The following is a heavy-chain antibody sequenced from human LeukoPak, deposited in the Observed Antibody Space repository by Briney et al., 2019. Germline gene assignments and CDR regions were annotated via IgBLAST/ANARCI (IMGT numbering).Heavy chain of an antibody. D-gene: IGHD3-22*01. J-gene: IGHJ4*02. CDR2: IYYSGST. CDR1: GGSISSYY. V-gene: IGHV4-59*01. Sequence: SETLSLTCTVSGGSISSYYWSWLRQPPGKGLEWIGYIYYSGSTNYNPSLKSRVTISVDTSKNQFSLKLSSVTAADTAVYYCARDQDTSGYYPDYWGQGTLVTVSS. CDR3: ARDQDTSGYYPDY.